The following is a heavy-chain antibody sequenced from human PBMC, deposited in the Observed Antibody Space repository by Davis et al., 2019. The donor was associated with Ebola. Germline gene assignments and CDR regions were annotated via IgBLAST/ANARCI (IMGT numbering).Heavy chain of an antibody. CDR1: GFTFSSYA. CDR3: ARDGGYCSGGSCYYYYYYGMDV. Sequence: PGGSLRLSCAASGFTFSSYAMHWVRQAPGKGLEWVAVISYDGSNKYYADSVKGRFTISRDNAKNSLYLQMNSLRAEDTAVYYCARDGGYCSGGSCYYYYYYGMDVWGQGTTVTVSS. CDR2: ISYDGSNK. D-gene: IGHD2-15*01. J-gene: IGHJ6*02. V-gene: IGHV3-30-3*01.